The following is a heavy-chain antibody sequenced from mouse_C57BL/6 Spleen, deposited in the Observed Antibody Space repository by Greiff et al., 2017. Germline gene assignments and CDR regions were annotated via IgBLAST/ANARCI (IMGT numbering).Heavy chain of an antibody. CDR3: ARVPKLGPSWFAY. J-gene: IGHJ3*01. D-gene: IGHD4-1*01. V-gene: IGHV5-4*01. Sequence: EVQGVESGGGLVKPGGSLKLSCAASGFTFSSYAMSWVRQTPEKRLEWVATISDGGSYTYYPDNVKGRFTISRDNAKNNLYLQMSHLKSEDTAMYYCARVPKLGPSWFAYWGQGTLVTVSA. CDR2: ISDGGSYT. CDR1: GFTFSSYA.